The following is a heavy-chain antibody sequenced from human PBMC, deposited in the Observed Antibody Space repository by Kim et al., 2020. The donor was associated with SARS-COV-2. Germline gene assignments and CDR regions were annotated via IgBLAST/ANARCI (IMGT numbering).Heavy chain of an antibody. Sequence: GGSLRLSCAASGFTFSGSAMTWVRQAPGKGLEWVSSINEGGDYTYYADSVKGRFTISRDNSRDTLYLQMNSLRVEDTAVYYCATKPAGFEHWGQGTLVTVSS. CDR2: INEGGDYT. J-gene: IGHJ4*02. V-gene: IGHV3-23*01. CDR3: ATKPAGFEH. CDR1: GFTFSGSA.